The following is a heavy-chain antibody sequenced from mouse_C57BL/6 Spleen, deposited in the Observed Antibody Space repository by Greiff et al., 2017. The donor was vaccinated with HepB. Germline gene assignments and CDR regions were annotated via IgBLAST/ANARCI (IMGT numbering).Heavy chain of an antibody. CDR1: GFNIKDDY. Sequence: VQLQQPGAELVRPGASVKLSCTASGFNIKDDYMHWVKQRPEQGLEWIGWIDPDNGDTEYASKFQGKATITANTSSNTAYLQLSSLTSEDTSVYYCTPPSFSYWGQVTTLTVSS. CDR2: IDPDNGDT. CDR3: TPPSFSY. V-gene: IGHV14-4*01. J-gene: IGHJ2*01.